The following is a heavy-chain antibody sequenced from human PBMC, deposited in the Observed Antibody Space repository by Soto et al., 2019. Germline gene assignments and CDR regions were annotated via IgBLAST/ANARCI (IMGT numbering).Heavy chain of an antibody. D-gene: IGHD6-19*01. J-gene: IGHJ1*01. CDR1: GGSISSSNW. V-gene: IGHV4-4*02. Sequence: SETLSLTCAASGGSISSSNWWSWVRQPPGKGLEWIGEIYHSGSTNYNPSLKSRVTISVDKSKNQFSLKLSSVTAADTAVYYCARGAVAGTGYFQHWGQGTLVTVSS. CDR3: ARGAVAGTGYFQH. CDR2: IYHSGST.